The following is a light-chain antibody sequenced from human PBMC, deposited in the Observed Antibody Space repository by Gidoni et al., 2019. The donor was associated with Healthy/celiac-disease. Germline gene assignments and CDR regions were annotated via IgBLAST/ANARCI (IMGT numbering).Light chain of an antibody. CDR3: QQYNSSPIT. V-gene: IGKV1-5*03. CDR2: KAS. Sequence: DTQITQSPSTLSASVVDRVTITCRASQSISSWLAWYQQKPGKAPKLLIYKASSLESGVPSRFSGSGSGKEFTLTISSLQPDDFATYYCQQYNSSPITFGPGTKVDIK. J-gene: IGKJ3*01. CDR1: QSISSW.